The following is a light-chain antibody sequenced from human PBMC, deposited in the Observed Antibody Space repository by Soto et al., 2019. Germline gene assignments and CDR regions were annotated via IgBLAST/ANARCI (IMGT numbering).Light chain of an antibody. CDR3: QELDTGRLIFT. CDR1: QDIRNY. Sequence: DIQMPQSPSSLSASVGDRVTITCQASQDIRNYLNWYQQKPGKAPKLLIYDASNLETGVPSRFSGRGSGTEVTFPISSRQPEDIATYYCQELDTGRLIFTFGPGNKVNIQ. CDR2: DAS. V-gene: IGKV1-33*01. J-gene: IGKJ3*01.